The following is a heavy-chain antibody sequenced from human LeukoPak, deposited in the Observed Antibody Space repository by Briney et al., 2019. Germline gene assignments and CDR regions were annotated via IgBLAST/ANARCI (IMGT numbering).Heavy chain of an antibody. Sequence: ASVKVSCKVSGYTLTELSMHWVRQAPGKGLEWMGGFDPEDGETIYAQKFQGRVTMTEDTSTDTAYMELSSLRSEDTAVYYCAKDGPPRQLIAVAGTLDYWGQGTLVTVSS. CDR3: AKDGPPRQLIAVAGTLDY. CDR2: FDPEDGET. D-gene: IGHD6-19*01. V-gene: IGHV1-24*01. J-gene: IGHJ4*02. CDR1: GYTLTELS.